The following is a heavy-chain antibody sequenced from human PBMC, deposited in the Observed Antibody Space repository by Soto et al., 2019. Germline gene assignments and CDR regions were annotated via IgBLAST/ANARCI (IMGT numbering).Heavy chain of an antibody. J-gene: IGHJ5*02. CDR1: GFTFSSYS. CDR3: ARHPERIAQIGWFDP. Sequence: EVQLVESGGGLVQPGGSLRLSCAASGFTFSSYSMNWVRQAPGKGLEWVSYISSSSSTIYYAESVKGRLTISRDNAQNSLYLQMNSLRAEDTAVYYCARHPERIAQIGWFDPWGQGTLVTASS. CDR2: ISSSSSTI. V-gene: IGHV3-48*01. D-gene: IGHD6-13*01.